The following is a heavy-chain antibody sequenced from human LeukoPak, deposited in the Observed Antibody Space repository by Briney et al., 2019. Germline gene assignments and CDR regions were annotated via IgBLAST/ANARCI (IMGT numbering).Heavy chain of an antibody. CDR1: GGSISSGGYY. Sequence: SETLSLTCTVSGGSISSGGYYWSWIRQPPGKGLEWIGYIYHSGSTYYNPSLKSRVTISVDRSKNQFSLKLSSVTAADTAVYYCARLGGDYEDYWGQGTLVTVSS. D-gene: IGHD4-17*01. CDR2: IYHSGST. V-gene: IGHV4-30-2*02. CDR3: ARLGGDYEDY. J-gene: IGHJ4*02.